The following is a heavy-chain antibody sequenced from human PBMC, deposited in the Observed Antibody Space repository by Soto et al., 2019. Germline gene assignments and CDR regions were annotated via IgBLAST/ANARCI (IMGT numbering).Heavy chain of an antibody. Sequence: GGSLRLSCAASGFTFSDYYMSWIRQAPGKGLEWVSYISSSGSTIYYADSLKGRFTISRDNAKNSLYLQMNSLRAEDTAVYYCACPYSSGWYRFDYWGQGTLVTVSS. CDR2: ISSSGSTI. CDR1: GFTFSDYY. D-gene: IGHD6-19*01. J-gene: IGHJ4*02. V-gene: IGHV3-11*01. CDR3: ACPYSSGWYRFDY.